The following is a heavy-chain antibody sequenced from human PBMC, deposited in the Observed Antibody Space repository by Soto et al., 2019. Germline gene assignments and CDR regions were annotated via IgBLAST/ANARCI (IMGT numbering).Heavy chain of an antibody. J-gene: IGHJ4*02. D-gene: IGHD3-22*01. Sequence: GGSLRLSCAASGFTFDDYGMSWVRQAPGKGLEWVSGINWNGGSTGYADSVKGRFTISRDNAKNSLYLQMNSLRAEDTALYYCASYDSSGYYQPFDYWGQGTLVTVSS. V-gene: IGHV3-20*04. CDR1: GFTFDDYG. CDR2: INWNGGST. CDR3: ASYDSSGYYQPFDY.